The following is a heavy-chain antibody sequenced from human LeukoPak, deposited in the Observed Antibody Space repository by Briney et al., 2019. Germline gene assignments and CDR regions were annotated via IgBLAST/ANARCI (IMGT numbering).Heavy chain of an antibody. CDR1: GFTFSCYA. CDR2: ISGCGGST. Sequence: PGGSLRLSCAASGFTFSCYAMSWVRQAPGKGLEWVSAISGCGGSTYCADSVKGRFTISRDNSKNTLYLQMNSLRAEDTAVYYCAKVLVVVAASCFDYWGQGTLVAVSS. V-gene: IGHV3-23*01. CDR3: AKVLVVVAASCFDY. J-gene: IGHJ4*02. D-gene: IGHD2-15*01.